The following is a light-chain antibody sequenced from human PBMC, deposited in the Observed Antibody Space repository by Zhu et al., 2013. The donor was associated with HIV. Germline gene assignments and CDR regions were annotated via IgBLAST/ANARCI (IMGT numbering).Light chain of an antibody. Sequence: DIQMTQSPSTLSASLGDRVTITCRASQSISSWLAWYQQKPGKAPKLLIYMASTLENGVPSRFSGSGSGTDFTLTITSLQADDFATYYCQHYNIYPWTFGQGTRVEI. V-gene: IGKV1-5*03. J-gene: IGKJ1*01. CDR3: QHYNIYPWT. CDR1: QSISSW. CDR2: MAS.